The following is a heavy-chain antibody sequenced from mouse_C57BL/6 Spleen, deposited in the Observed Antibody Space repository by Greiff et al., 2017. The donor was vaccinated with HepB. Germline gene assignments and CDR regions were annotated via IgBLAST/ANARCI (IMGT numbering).Heavy chain of an antibody. Sequence: EVKLMESGGGLVKPGGSLKLSCAASGFTFSSYAMSWVRQTPEKRLEWVATISDGGSYTYYPGNVKGRFTISRDNAKNNLYLQMSHLKSEDTAMYYCARDRDYDYAMDYWGQGTSVTVSS. V-gene: IGHV5-4*01. CDR1: GFTFSSYA. CDR3: ARDRDYDYAMDY. D-gene: IGHD2-4*01. CDR2: ISDGGSYT. J-gene: IGHJ4*01.